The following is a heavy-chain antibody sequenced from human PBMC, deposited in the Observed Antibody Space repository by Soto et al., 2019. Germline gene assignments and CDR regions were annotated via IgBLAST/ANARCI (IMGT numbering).Heavy chain of an antibody. CDR3: VRQRGNYFDF. CDR2: IDYVGST. Sequence: PSETLSLTCSVSGDSINSRYWSWIRQPPGKGLEWIGYIDYVGSTNYAPSLQSRVTMSVDTSKNQVSLKLRYVTAADTAVYHCVRQRGNYFDFWGQGTLVTVSS. D-gene: IGHD3-10*01. V-gene: IGHV4-59*11. CDR1: GDSINSRY. J-gene: IGHJ4*02.